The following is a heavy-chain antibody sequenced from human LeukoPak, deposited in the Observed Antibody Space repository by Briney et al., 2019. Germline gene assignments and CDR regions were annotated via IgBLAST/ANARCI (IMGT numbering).Heavy chain of an antibody. CDR1: GFTLSSYS. D-gene: IGHD6-13*01. CDR3: AREGQLETRDAFDI. V-gene: IGHV3-48*01. CDR2: ISSSSSTI. J-gene: IGHJ3*02. Sequence: GGSLRLSCAASGFTLSSYSMNWVRQAPGKGLEWVSYISSSSSTIYYADSVKGRFTISRDNAKNSLYLQMNSLRAEDTAVYYCAREGQLETRDAFDIWGQGTMVTVSS.